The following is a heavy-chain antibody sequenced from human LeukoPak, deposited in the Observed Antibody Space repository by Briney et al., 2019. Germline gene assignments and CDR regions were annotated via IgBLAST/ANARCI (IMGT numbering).Heavy chain of an antibody. CDR2: ISSSSSYI. V-gene: IGHV3-21*01. CDR3: ARDRDSSSWYYFDY. CDR1: RFTFSSYS. Sequence: PGGSLRLSCAASRFTFSSYSMNWVRQAPGKGLEWVSSISSSSSYIYYADSVKGRFTISRDNAKNSLYLQMNSLRAEDTAVYYCARDRDSSSWYYFDYWGQGTLVTVSS. J-gene: IGHJ4*02. D-gene: IGHD6-13*01.